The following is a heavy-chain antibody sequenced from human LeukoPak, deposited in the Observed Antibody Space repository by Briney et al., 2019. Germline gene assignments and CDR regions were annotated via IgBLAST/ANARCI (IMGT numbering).Heavy chain of an antibody. V-gene: IGHV4-39*07. CDR1: GGSISSGSYY. D-gene: IGHD2-21*02. CDR3: AREPSYEHIVVVTALVPDAFDI. J-gene: IGHJ3*02. Sequence: SETLSLTCTVSGGSISSGSYYWSWHRPPAGKGLEWIGSIYYSGSTYYNPSLKSRVTISVDTSKNQFSLKLSSVTAAETAVYYCAREPSYEHIVVVTALVPDAFDIWGQGTMVTVSS. CDR2: IYYSGST.